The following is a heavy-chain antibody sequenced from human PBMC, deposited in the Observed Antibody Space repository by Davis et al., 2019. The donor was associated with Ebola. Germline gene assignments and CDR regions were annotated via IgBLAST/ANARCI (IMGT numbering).Heavy chain of an antibody. Sequence: SETLSLTCTVSDYSITSGYYWGWIRQPPGKGLEWIGSVYQTGESHYNPSLKSRVTISVDTSKNQFSLKLSSVTAADTAVYYCARLSQLAAAGSGFDYWGQGTLVTVSS. CDR2: VYQTGES. CDR3: ARLSQLAAAGSGFDY. D-gene: IGHD6-13*01. V-gene: IGHV4-38-2*02. CDR1: DYSITSGYY. J-gene: IGHJ4*02.